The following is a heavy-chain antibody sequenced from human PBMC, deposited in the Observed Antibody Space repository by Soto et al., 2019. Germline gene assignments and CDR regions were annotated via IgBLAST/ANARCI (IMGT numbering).Heavy chain of an antibody. CDR3: ARQSAGRGDNWFDP. D-gene: IGHD3-10*01. CDR1: GGSISSSSYY. CDR2: IYYSGST. Sequence: QLQLQESGPGLVKPSETLSLTCTVSGGSISSSSYYWGWIRQPPGKGLEWIGSIYYSGSTYYNPSLKSRVTISVDTSKNQFSLKLSSVTAADTAVYYCARQSAGRGDNWFDPWGQGTLVTVSS. V-gene: IGHV4-39*01. J-gene: IGHJ5*02.